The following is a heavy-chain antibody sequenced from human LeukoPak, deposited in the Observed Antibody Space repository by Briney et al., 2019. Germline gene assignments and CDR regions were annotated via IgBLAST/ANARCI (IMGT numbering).Heavy chain of an antibody. CDR3: VRDIYYGSGSYEPYFDY. D-gene: IGHD3-10*01. CDR1: GFTFSSYW. J-gene: IGHJ4*02. Sequence: GGSLRLSCAASGFTFSSYWMSWVRQAPGKGLEWVANIKQDGSEKYYVDSVKGRFTISRDNAKNSLYLQMNSLRAEDTAVYYCVRDIYYGSGSYEPYFDYWGQGTLVTVSS. CDR2: IKQDGSEK. V-gene: IGHV3-7*01.